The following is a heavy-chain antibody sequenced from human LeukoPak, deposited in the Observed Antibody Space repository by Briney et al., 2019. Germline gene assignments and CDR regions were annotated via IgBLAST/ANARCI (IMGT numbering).Heavy chain of an antibody. CDR2: INPNSGGT. D-gene: IGHD2-8*01. Sequence: GASVKVSCKASGYTFTGYYMHWVRRAPGQGLEWMGWINPNSGGTNYAQKFQGRVTMTRDTSISTAYMELSRLRSDDTAVYYCARVGLRNCTNGVCYDYYFDYWGQGTLVTASS. CDR3: ARVGLRNCTNGVCYDYYFDY. V-gene: IGHV1-2*02. CDR1: GYTFTGYY. J-gene: IGHJ4*02.